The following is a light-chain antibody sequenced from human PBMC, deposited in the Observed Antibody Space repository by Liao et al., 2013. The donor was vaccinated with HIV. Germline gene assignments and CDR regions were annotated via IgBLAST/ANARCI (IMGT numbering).Light chain of an antibody. J-gene: IGLJ1*01. V-gene: IGLV3-21*01. Sequence: SYVLTQPPSVSVAPGKTAMITCGGNNIGSKSVHWYQQKPGQAPLLVMYNDRDRPSGIPERFSGSNSGNTATLTISRVEPGDEADYYCQLWDSSSDHPYVFGTGTQVTVL. CDR2: NDR. CDR1: NIGSKS. CDR3: QLWDSSSDHPYV.